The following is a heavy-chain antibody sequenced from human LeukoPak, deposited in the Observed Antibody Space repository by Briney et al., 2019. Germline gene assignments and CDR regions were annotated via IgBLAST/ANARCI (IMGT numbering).Heavy chain of an antibody. V-gene: IGHV3-23*01. CDR2: ISGSGGST. CDR1: GFTFSSYA. Sequence: GGSLRLSCAASGFTFSSYAMSWVRQAPGKGLEWVSAISGSGGSTYYADSVKGRFTISRDNSKSTLYLQMNSLRDDDTAAYFCARVYLERLTAGYFDHWGQGTQVTVSP. CDR3: ARVYLERLTAGYFDH. J-gene: IGHJ4*02. D-gene: IGHD2-8*01.